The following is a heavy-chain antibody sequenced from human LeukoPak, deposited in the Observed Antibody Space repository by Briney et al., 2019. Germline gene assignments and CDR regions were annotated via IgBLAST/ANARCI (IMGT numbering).Heavy chain of an antibody. J-gene: IGHJ3*02. CDR2: ISYDGSNK. CDR3: AKDSSVRYYYDSSGYSPDAFDI. CDR1: GFTFSSYV. D-gene: IGHD3-22*01. Sequence: GGSLRLSCAASGFTFSSYVMHWVRQAPGKGLEWVAVISYDGSNKYYADSVKGRFTISRDNSKNTLYLQMNSLRAEDTAVYYCAKDSSVRYYYDSSGYSPDAFDIWGQGTMVTVSS. V-gene: IGHV3-30*18.